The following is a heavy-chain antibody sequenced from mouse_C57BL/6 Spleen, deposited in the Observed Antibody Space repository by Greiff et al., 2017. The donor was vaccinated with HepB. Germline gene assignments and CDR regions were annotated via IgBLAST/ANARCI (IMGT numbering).Heavy chain of an antibody. CDR1: GYTFTSYG. Sequence: QVQLQQSGAELARPGASVKLSCKASGYTFTSYGISWVKQRTGQGLEWIGEIYPRSGNTYYNEKFKGKATLTADKSSSTAYMELRSLTSEDSAVYFGARLRPYGNLSYWYFDVWGTGTTVTVSS. J-gene: IGHJ1*03. V-gene: IGHV1-81*01. CDR3: ARLRPYGNLSYWYFDV. CDR2: IYPRSGNT. D-gene: IGHD2-1*01.